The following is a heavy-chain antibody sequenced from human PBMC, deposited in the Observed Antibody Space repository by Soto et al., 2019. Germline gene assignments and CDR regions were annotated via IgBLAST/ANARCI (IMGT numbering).Heavy chain of an antibody. CDR2: ISYDGSNK. Sequence: QVQLVESGGGVVQPGRSLRLSCAASGFTFSSYGMHWVRQAPGKGLEWVAVISYDGSNKYYADSVKGRFTISRDNSKNTLYLQMNSLRAEDTAVYYCAKEPVEMATARGLYFDLWGRGTLVTVSS. D-gene: IGHD5-18*01. V-gene: IGHV3-30*18. CDR3: AKEPVEMATARGLYFDL. J-gene: IGHJ2*01. CDR1: GFTFSSYG.